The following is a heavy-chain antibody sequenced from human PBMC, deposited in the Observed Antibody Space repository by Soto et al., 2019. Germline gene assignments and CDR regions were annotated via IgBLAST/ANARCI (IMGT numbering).Heavy chain of an antibody. CDR3: ARDRVYYYDSSGYYDFDY. D-gene: IGHD3-22*01. CDR2: ISYDGSNQ. J-gene: IGHJ4*02. CDR1: GFTFSNYA. V-gene: IGHV3-30-3*01. Sequence: QVQLVESGGGVVQPGRSLRVSCAASGFTFSNYAMHWVRQAPGKGLEWVAVISYDGSNQFYADSVKGRFTISRDSPKSTLYLQMNNLRDEYTAVYYCARDRVYYYDSSGYYDFDYWGQGTLVTVSS.